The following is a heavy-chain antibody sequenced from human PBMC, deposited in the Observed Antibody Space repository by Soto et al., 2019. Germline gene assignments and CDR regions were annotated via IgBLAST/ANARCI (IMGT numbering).Heavy chain of an antibody. D-gene: IGHD2-21*02. CDR2: IYWDDDK. J-gene: IGHJ4*02. CDR1: GFSLSTRGVA. V-gene: IGHV2-5*02. Sequence: QITLKESGPTLVNPTEPLTLTCSFSGFSLSTRGVAVGWLRQPPGKALEWLTLIYWDDDKRFSPSLKSRLTITRDTSKNQVVLIMTDMDPVDTATYFCARSLGLSPPDYWGQGTPVTVSS. CDR3: ARSLGLSPPDY.